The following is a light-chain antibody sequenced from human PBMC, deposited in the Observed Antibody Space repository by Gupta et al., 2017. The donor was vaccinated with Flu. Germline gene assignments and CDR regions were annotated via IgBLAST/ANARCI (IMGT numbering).Light chain of an antibody. CDR3: SSYRSSSTSFF. CDR1: TSDVGATTY. J-gene: IGLJ1*01. Sequence: QSALTHPASVSGSPEQSIAISCTGTTSDVGATTYVSWYQQHPGKAPKVMIYGVNNRPSGVADRFSGSKSGNTASLTISGLQAEDEADYYCSSYRSSSTSFFFGTGTKVTVL. CDR2: GVN. V-gene: IGLV2-14*01.